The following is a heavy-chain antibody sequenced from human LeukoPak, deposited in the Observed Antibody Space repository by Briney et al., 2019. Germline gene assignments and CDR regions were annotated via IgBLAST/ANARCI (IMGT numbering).Heavy chain of an antibody. V-gene: IGHV3-9*03. D-gene: IGHD5-24*01. J-gene: IGHJ4*02. CDR1: GFTFDDYA. Sequence: GGSLRLSCAASGFTFDDYAMHWVRQAPGKGLEWVSGTSWNSGSIGYADSVKGRFTISRDNAKNSLYLQMNSLRAEDMALYYCASNEMATWGQGTLVTVPS. CDR3: ASNEMAT. CDR2: TSWNSGSI.